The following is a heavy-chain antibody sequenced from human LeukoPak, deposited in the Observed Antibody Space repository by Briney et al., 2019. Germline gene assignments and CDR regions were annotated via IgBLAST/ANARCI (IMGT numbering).Heavy chain of an antibody. CDR1: GFTFSSYG. Sequence: GGSLRLSCAASGFTFSSYGMHWVRQAPGKGLEWVAVISYDGSNKYYADSVKGRFTISRDNSKNTLYLQMNSLRAEDTAVYYCATTLYSYGNWFDPWGQGTLVTVSS. D-gene: IGHD5-18*01. J-gene: IGHJ5*02. CDR2: ISYDGSNK. CDR3: ATTLYSYGNWFDP. V-gene: IGHV3-30*03.